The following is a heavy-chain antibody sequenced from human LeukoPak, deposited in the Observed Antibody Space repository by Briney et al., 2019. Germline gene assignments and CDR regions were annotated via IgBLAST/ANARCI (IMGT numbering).Heavy chain of an antibody. V-gene: IGHV3-23*01. D-gene: IGHD1-20*01. CDR3: AKSLTYNWNVDY. CDR2: ISGSGGST. J-gene: IGHJ4*02. CDR1: GFTFSSYA. Sequence: PGGSLRLSCAASGFTFSSYAMSWVRQAPGKGLEWVSAISGSGGSTYYADSVKGRFTISRDNSKTTLYLQMNSLRAEDTAVYYCAKSLTYNWNVDYWGQGTLVTVSS.